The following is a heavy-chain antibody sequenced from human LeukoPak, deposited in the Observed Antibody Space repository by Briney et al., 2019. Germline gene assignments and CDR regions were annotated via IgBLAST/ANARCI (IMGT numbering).Heavy chain of an antibody. V-gene: IGHV4-34*01. D-gene: IGHD3-22*01. Sequence: PSETLSLTCAVYGGSFSGYYWSWIRQPPGKGLEWIGEINHSGSTNYNPSLKSRVTISVDTSKNQFSLKPSSVTAADTAVYYCASSHYYDSSGYRPTYYFDYWGQGTLVTVSS. J-gene: IGHJ4*02. CDR3: ASSHYYDSSGYRPTYYFDY. CDR1: GGSFSGYY. CDR2: INHSGST.